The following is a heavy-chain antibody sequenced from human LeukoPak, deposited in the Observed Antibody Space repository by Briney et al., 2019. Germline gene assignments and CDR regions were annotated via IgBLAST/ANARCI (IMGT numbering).Heavy chain of an antibody. D-gene: IGHD6-19*01. J-gene: IGHJ4*02. CDR1: GGSISSNY. Sequence: PSETLSLTCTVSGGSISSNYWSWIRQPPGKGLEWIGYIYYSGSTNYNPSLKSRVNISLDTPKNQFSLKLISVTAADTAVYFCARLQWLSTPFFDYWGQGTLVTVSS. V-gene: IGHV4-59*08. CDR3: ARLQWLSTPFFDY. CDR2: IYYSGST.